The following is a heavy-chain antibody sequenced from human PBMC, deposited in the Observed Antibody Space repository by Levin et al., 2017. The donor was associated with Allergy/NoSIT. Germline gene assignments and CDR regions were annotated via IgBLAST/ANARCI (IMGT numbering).Heavy chain of an antibody. D-gene: IGHD2-2*01. CDR2: IYWDDDK. CDR1: GFSLSTSGVG. V-gene: IGHV2-5*02. Sequence: SGPTLVKPTQTLTLTCTFSGFSLSTSGVGVGWIRQPPGKALEWLALIYWDDDKRYSPSLKSRLTITKDTSKNQVVLTMTNMDPVDTATYYCAHTTYCSSTSCYEGGFDYWGQGTLVTVSS. CDR3: AHTTYCSSTSCYEGGFDY. J-gene: IGHJ4*02.